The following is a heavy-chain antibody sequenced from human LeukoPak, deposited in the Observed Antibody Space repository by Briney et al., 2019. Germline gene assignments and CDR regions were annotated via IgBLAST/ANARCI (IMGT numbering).Heavy chain of an antibody. Sequence: PSETLSLICTVSGGSISSGGYYWSWIRQHPGKGLEWIGYIYYSGSTYYNPSLKSRVTISVDTSKNQFSLKLSSVTAADTAVYYCARIYRENWFDPWGQGTLVTVSS. CDR3: ARIYRENWFDP. D-gene: IGHD1-26*01. V-gene: IGHV4-31*03. J-gene: IGHJ5*02. CDR2: IYYSGST. CDR1: GGSISSGGYY.